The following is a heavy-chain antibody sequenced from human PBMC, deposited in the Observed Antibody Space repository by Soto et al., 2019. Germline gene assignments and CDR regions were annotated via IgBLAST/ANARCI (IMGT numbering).Heavy chain of an antibody. D-gene: IGHD3-10*01. V-gene: IGHV1-8*01. Sequence: QVQLVQSGAEVKKPGASVKVSCKASGHTFTSYDINWVRQATGQGLEWMGWMNPNSGNTGYAQKFQGRVTMTRNNSISTAYMELSSLRSEDTAVYYCARGPNYYGSGSYYLEGWFDPWGQGTLVTVSS. J-gene: IGHJ5*02. CDR1: GHTFTSYD. CDR3: ARGPNYYGSGSYYLEGWFDP. CDR2: MNPNSGNT.